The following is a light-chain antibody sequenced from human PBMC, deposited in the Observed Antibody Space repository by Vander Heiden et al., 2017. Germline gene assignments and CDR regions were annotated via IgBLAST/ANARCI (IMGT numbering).Light chain of an antibody. Sequence: QSVLTQPPSASGTPGQTVTISCSGSSSNIGTNYVYWYQQFPGTAPKLLIYSNNQRPSGVPDRFSGSKSGTSASLAISWLRSKDEADYYCATWDDSLSGRVFGGGTKLTVL. CDR1: SSNIGTNY. CDR3: ATWDDSLSGRV. CDR2: SNN. V-gene: IGLV1-47*01. J-gene: IGLJ3*02.